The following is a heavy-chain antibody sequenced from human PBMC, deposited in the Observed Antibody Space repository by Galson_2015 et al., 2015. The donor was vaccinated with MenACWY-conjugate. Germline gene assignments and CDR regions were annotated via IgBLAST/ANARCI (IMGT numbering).Heavy chain of an antibody. J-gene: IGHJ5*02. V-gene: IGHV4-59*01. Sequence: SETLSLTCTVSGGSISSYYWSWIRQPPGKGLEWIGYIYYSGSTNYNPSLKSRVTISVDTSKNQFSLKLSSVTAADTAVYYCARGLVPAANRGGKNWFDPWGQGTLVTVSS. D-gene: IGHD2-2*01. CDR2: IYYSGST. CDR1: GGSISSYY. CDR3: ARGLVPAANRGGKNWFDP.